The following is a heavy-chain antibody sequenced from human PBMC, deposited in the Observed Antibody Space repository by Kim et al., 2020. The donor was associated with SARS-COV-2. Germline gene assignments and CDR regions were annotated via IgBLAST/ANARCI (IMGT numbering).Heavy chain of an antibody. Sequence: GGSLRLSCTASGFTFCDYAMSWVRQAPGKGLEWVGFIRSKAYGGTTEYAASVKGRFTISRDDSKSIAYLQMNSLKTEDTAVYYCTRGEVAAAGTYYYYYYGMDVWGQGTTVTVSS. CDR1: GFTFCDYA. CDR3: TRGEVAAAGTYYYYYYGMDV. CDR2: IRSKAYGGTT. J-gene: IGHJ6*02. D-gene: IGHD6-13*01. V-gene: IGHV3-49*04.